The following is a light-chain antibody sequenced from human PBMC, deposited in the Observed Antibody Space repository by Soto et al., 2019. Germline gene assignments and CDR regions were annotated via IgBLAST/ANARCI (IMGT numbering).Light chain of an antibody. V-gene: IGLV2-14*01. CDR3: SSYTSSSTYV. CDR1: SSDVSRYNY. J-gene: IGLJ1*01. CDR2: EVS. Sequence: QSVLAQPASVSGSPGQSITISCTGTSSDVSRYNYVSWYQQHPGKVPKLMIYEVSNRPSGVSNRFSGSKSGNTASLTISGLQAEDEADYYCSSYTSSSTYVFGTGTRSPS.